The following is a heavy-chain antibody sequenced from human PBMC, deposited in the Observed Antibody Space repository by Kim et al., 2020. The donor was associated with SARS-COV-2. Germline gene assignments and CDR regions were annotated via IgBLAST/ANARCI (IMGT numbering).Heavy chain of an antibody. D-gene: IGHD3-3*01. CDR2: IYTSGST. CDR3: ASCGSRDITIFGVVFDY. Sequence: SETLSLTCTVSGGSISSYYWSWIRQPAGKGLEWIGRIYTSGSTNYNPSLKSRVTMSVDTSKNQFSLKLSSVTAADTAVYYCASCGSRDITIFGVVFDYWGQGTLVTVSS. J-gene: IGHJ4*02. V-gene: IGHV4-4*07. CDR1: GGSISSYY.